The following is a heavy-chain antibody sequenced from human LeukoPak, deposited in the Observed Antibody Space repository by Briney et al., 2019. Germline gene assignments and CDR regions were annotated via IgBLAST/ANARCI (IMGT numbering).Heavy chain of an antibody. J-gene: IGHJ4*02. CDR3: ARGSAAIMGFDY. Sequence: PSETLSLTCAVYGGSFSGYYWSWIRQPPGKGLEWIGEINHSGSTNYNPSLESRVTISVDTSKNQFSLKLSSVTAADTAVYYCARGSAAIMGFDYWGQGTLVTVSS. CDR2: INHSGST. V-gene: IGHV4-34*01. CDR1: GGSFSGYY. D-gene: IGHD2-2*01.